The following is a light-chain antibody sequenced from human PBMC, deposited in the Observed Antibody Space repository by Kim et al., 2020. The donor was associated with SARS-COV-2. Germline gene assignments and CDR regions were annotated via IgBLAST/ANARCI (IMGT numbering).Light chain of an antibody. V-gene: IGKV1-5*03. CDR1: QTISSS. Sequence: AAVGDRVNITCRASQTISSSLAWYQQKAGKAPKLLIYKASSVESGVPTRFSGGGSGTEFTLTSSSLQPDDFATYYCQQHDSSPWTFGQGTKVDIK. CDR3: QQHDSSPWT. J-gene: IGKJ1*01. CDR2: KAS.